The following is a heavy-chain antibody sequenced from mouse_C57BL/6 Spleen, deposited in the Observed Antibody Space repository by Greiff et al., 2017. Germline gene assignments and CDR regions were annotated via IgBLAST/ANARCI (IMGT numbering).Heavy chain of an antibody. CDR1: GYTFTDYN. V-gene: IGHV1-22*01. J-gene: IGHJ2*01. Sequence: EVQVVESGPELVKPGASVKMSCKASGYTFTDYNMHWVKQSHGKSLEWIGYINPNNGGTSYNQKFKGKATLTVNKSSSTAYMELRSLTSEDSAVYYCARDGSSYDYFDYWGQGTTLTVSS. CDR2: INPNNGGT. D-gene: IGHD1-1*01. CDR3: ARDGSSYDYFDY.